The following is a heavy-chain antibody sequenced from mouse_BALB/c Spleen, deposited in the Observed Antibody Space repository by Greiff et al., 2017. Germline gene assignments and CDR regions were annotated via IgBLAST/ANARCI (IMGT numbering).Heavy chain of an antibody. V-gene: IGHV3-6*02. CDR3: ARVLYGTYAMDY. D-gene: IGHD2-1*01. Sequence: EVKLMESGPGLVKPSQSLSLTCSVTGYSITSGYYWNWIRQFPGNKLEWMGYISYDGSNNYNPSLKNRISITRDTSKNQFFLKLNSVTTEDTATYYCARVLYGTYAMDYWGQGTSVTVSS. J-gene: IGHJ4*01. CDR1: GYSITSGYY. CDR2: ISYDGSN.